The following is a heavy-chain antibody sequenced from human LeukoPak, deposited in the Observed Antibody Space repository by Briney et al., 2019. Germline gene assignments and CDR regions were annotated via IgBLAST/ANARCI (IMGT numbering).Heavy chain of an antibody. V-gene: IGHV4-59*12. D-gene: IGHD3-10*01. J-gene: IGHJ5*02. CDR2: IYYSGST. CDR3: ARGRDYPVPGWFDR. CDR1: GGSISSYY. Sequence: SETLSLTCTGSGGSISSYYWSWIRQPPGKGLEWIGYIYYSGSTNYNPSLKRRVTISVDTSKNQFSLKLSSVTAADTAVYYCARGRDYPVPGWFDRWGQGTLVTVYS.